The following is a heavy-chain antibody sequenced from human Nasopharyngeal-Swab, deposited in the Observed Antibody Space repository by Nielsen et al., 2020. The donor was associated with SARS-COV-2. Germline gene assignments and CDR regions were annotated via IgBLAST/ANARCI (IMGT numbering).Heavy chain of an antibody. CDR2: IYYSGST. D-gene: IGHD6-19*01. CDR3: ARHLAVAGDFDY. CDR1: GGSISSYY. J-gene: IGHJ4*02. Sequence: ETLSLTGTGAGGSISSYYWSWIRQHPGKGLEWIGYIYYSGSTNYNPSLKSRVTISVDTSKNQFSLKLSSVTAADTAVYYCARHLAVAGDFDYWGQGTLVTVSS. V-gene: IGHV4-59*08.